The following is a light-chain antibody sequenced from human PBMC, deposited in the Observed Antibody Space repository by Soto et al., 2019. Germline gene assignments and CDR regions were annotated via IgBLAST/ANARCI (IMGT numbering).Light chain of an antibody. J-gene: IGKJ4*01. V-gene: IGKV1D-16*01. Sequence: DVQLTQSPSLLSASIGDRISITCRASQNVRNWLAWYQQRPGKAPKSLIYGTSNLQSGVPSRFSGSGSGTHFTLTINNLQPEDFGTYYCQQYNNFPPTFGGGTRVEIK. CDR2: GTS. CDR1: QNVRNW. CDR3: QQYNNFPPT.